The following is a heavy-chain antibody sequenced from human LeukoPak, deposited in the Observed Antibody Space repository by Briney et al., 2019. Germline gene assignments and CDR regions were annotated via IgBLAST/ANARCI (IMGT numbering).Heavy chain of an antibody. J-gene: IGHJ6*03. Sequence: PSETLSLTCTVSGGSISSSSNYWGWIRPPPGKGLEWIGTIYYSGSTYYNPSLKSRVTISVDTSKLQFSLMLTSVTAADTAVYYCARQGSYYYYMDVWGKGTTVTVSS. CDR2: IYYSGST. D-gene: IGHD3-16*01. V-gene: IGHV4-39*01. CDR1: GGSISSSSNY. CDR3: ARQGSYYYYMDV.